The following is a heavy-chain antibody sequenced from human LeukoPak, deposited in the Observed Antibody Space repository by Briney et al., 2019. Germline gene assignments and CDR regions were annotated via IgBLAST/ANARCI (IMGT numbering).Heavy chain of an antibody. Sequence: SETLSLTCNVSGGTISSISYHWGWIRQPPGEGLEWIGSIYYSGTTFYKSSLKSRVTISVDTSKNQLSLNLRSVTAADTAVYYCARCDYYDSSGYYSDYWGQGTLVTVSS. J-gene: IGHJ4*02. CDR1: GGTISSISYH. V-gene: IGHV4-39*07. CDR2: IYYSGTT. D-gene: IGHD3-22*01. CDR3: ARCDYYDSSGYYSDY.